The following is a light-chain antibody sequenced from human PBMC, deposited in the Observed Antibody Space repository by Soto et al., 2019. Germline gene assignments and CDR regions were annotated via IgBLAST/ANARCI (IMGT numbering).Light chain of an antibody. CDR1: SDHSSYA. CDR3: QTWASGIRL. V-gene: IGLV4-69*01. CDR2: VNSDGSH. J-gene: IGLJ3*02. Sequence: HPVLTQSPPASASLGASVKLTCTLSSDHSSYAIAWHQQQPEMGPRYLMRVNSDGSHNKADGIPDRFSASSSGSERYLTISSLQSEDEADYFCQTWASGIRLFGGGTKLTVL.